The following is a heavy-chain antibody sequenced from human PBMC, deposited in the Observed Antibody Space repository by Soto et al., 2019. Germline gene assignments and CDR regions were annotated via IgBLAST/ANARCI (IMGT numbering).Heavy chain of an antibody. CDR3: ARSSSSWYEG. V-gene: IGHV4-59*01. D-gene: IGHD6-13*01. CDR2: IYYSGST. J-gene: IGHJ4*02. CDR1: GGSISSYY. Sequence: QVQLQESGPGLVKPSETLSLTCTVSGGSISSYYWSWIRQPPGKGLEWIGYIYYSGSTNYNPSLKSRVTISVDTSKNQFSLKLSSVTAADTAVYYCARSSSSWYEGWGQGTLVTVSS.